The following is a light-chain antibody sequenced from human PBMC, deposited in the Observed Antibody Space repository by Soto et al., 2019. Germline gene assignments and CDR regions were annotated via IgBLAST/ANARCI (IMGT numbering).Light chain of an antibody. CDR3: SSYAGFNNYV. CDR1: GGDVGGYNY. CDR2: DVN. J-gene: IGLJ1*01. V-gene: IGLV2-8*01. Sequence: QFVLTQPPSASGSPGQSVTISCTGTGGDVGGYNYVSWYQQHPGKVPRLIIYDVNKRPSGVPDRFSGSKSDNTASLTVSGLQAEDEADYYCSSYAGFNNYVFGTGTKLTVL.